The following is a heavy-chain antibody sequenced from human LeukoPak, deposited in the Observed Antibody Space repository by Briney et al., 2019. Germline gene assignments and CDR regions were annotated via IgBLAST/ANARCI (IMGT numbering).Heavy chain of an antibody. J-gene: IGHJ6*03. Sequence: WASVKVSCKASGYTFTSYGISWGRQAPGQGLEWMGWISAYNGNTNYAQKLQGRVTMTTDTSTSTAYMEPRSLRSDDTAVYYCARDYADTHMDVWGKGTTVTVSS. CDR2: ISAYNGNT. V-gene: IGHV1-18*01. CDR1: GYTFTSYG. D-gene: IGHD4-17*01. CDR3: ARDYADTHMDV.